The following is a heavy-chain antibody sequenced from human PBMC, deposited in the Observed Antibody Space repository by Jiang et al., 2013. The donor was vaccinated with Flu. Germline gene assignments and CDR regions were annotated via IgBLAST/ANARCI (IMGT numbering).Heavy chain of an antibody. D-gene: IGHD6-19*01. CDR3: ARVEAVRGWYFDL. Sequence: GAEVKKPGSSVKVSCKASGGTFSNYAISWVRQAPGQGLEWMGGIIPIFGTANYAQKFQGRVTITAGKSTNTAYMELSSLRSEDTAVYYCARVEAVRGWYFDLWGRGTLVTVSS. CDR2: IIPIFGTA. J-gene: IGHJ2*01. CDR1: GGTFSNYA. V-gene: IGHV1-69*06.